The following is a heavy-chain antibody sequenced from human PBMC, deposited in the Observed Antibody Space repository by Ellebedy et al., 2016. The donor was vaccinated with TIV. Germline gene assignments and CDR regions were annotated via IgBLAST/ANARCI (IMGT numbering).Heavy chain of an antibody. D-gene: IGHD1-1*01. CDR2: IKRDGSEK. Sequence: GESLKISCAASGFSFSTYWMSWVRQTPDKGLEWVANIKRDGSEKYHADSVKGRFTVSRDNAENSVYLQMNGLRVDDTAVYYCVRMGTVERSTTADFWGQGTLVTVSS. CDR1: GFSFSTYW. J-gene: IGHJ4*02. V-gene: IGHV3-7*01. CDR3: VRMGTVERSTTADF.